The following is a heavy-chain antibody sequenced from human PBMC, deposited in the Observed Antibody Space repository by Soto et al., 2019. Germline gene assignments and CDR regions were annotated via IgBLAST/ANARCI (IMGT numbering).Heavy chain of an antibody. CDR1: GGSISSYY. V-gene: IGHV4-59*01. CDR3: AHRRDQPQGNWFDP. D-gene: IGHD2-2*01. J-gene: IGHJ5*02. CDR2: IYYSGST. Sequence: SETLSLTCTVSGGSISSYYWSWIRQPPGKGLEWIGYIYYSGSTNYNPSLKSRLTITKDTSKNRVVLTMTNMDPVDTATYYCAHRRDQPQGNWFDPWGQGTLVTVSS.